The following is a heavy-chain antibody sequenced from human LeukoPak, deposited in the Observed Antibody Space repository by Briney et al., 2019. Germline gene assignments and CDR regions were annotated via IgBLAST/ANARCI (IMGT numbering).Heavy chain of an antibody. CDR2: ISRSNSFI. J-gene: IGHJ4*02. D-gene: IGHD3-10*01. V-gene: IGHV3-21*01. Sequence: GGSLRLSCAASGFTFSSYTMNWVRQAPGKGLEWVSSISRSNSFIYYADSVKGRFTISRDDARTSLYLQMNSLRAEDTAVYYCASHYGSGSSPFDHWGQGTLVTVST. CDR3: ASHYGSGSSPFDH. CDR1: GFTFSSYT.